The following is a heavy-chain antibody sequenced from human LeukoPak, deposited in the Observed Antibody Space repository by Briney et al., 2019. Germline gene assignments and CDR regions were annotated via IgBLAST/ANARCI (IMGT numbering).Heavy chain of an antibody. D-gene: IGHD1-26*01. CDR1: GFTFSNTW. V-gene: IGHV3-15*01. CDR3: AKDRSYRDHAFDI. CDR2: IKSKTDGGTT. Sequence: PGGSLRLSCAASGFTFSNTWMSWVRQAPGKGLEGVGRIKSKTDGGTTDYAAPVKGRFTISRDDSKNTLYLQMNSLRAEDTAVYYCAKDRSYRDHAFDIWGQGTMVTVSS. J-gene: IGHJ3*02.